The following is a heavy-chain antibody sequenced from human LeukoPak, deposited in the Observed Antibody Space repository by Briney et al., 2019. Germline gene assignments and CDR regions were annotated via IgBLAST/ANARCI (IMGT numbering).Heavy chain of an antibody. CDR3: ARDTRGDYSNYYFDY. CDR2: INPNSGGT. V-gene: IGHV1-2*02. Sequence: ASVKVSCKASGYTFTSYDINWVRQAPGQGLEWMGWINPNSGGTNYAQKFQGRVTMTRDTSISTAYMELSRLRSDDTAVYYCARDTRGDYSNYYFDYWGQGTLVTVSS. J-gene: IGHJ4*02. CDR1: GYTFTSYD. D-gene: IGHD4-11*01.